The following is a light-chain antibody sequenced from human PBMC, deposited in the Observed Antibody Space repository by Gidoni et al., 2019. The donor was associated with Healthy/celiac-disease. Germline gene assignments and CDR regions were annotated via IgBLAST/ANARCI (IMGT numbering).Light chain of an antibody. Sequence: DIVMTQSPDSLAVALGDRATINCKSSQSVLYSSNNKNYLAWYHQKPGQPPKLLIDCASTRESGVPDLFSGSGSGTDFTLTISSLQAEDVAVYYCQQYYSTPQTFGQGTKVEIK. CDR1: QSVLYSSNNKNY. CDR2: CAS. V-gene: IGKV4-1*01. CDR3: QQYYSTPQT. J-gene: IGKJ1*01.